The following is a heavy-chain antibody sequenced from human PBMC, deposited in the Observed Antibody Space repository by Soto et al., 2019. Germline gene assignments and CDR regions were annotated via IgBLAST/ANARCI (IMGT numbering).Heavy chain of an antibody. D-gene: IGHD3-16*01. V-gene: IGHV4-59*08. CDR1: GGSISSYY. J-gene: IGHJ6*02. CDR3: ARQGRYDYYYGMDV. CDR2: IYYSGST. Sequence: SETLSLTCTVSGGSISSYYWSWIRQPPGKGLEWIGYIYYSGSTNYNPSLKSRVTISVDTSKNQFSLKLSSVTAADTAVYYCARQGRYDYYYGMDVWGQGTTVTVSS.